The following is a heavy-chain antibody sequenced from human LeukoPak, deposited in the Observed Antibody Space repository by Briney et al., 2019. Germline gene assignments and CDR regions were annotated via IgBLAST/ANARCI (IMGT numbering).Heavy chain of an antibody. V-gene: IGHV1-69*02. CDR1: GDTLITHY. D-gene: IGHD3-22*01. J-gene: IGHJ4*02. CDR2: IVPVIGVA. Sequence: ASVKVSCKAPGDTLITHYISWVRQAPGQGLEWVGRIVPVIGVATYAQSLQGRVIITADRSTNTAYMELSSLRFEDSAVYFCARHSSRGHYYDFDFWGQGTLVTVSS. CDR3: ARHSSRGHYYDFDF.